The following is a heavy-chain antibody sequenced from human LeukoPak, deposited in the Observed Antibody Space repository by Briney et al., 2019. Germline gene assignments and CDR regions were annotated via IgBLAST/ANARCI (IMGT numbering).Heavy chain of an antibody. J-gene: IGHJ4*02. CDR1: GGSFSGYY. D-gene: IGHD3-22*01. Sequence: SETLSLTCAVYGGSFSGYYRSWIRQPPGKGLEWIGEINHSGSTNYNPSLKSRVTISVDTSKNQFSLKLSSVTAADTAVYYCARVLHSSYYDRPLYYWGQGTLVTVSS. V-gene: IGHV4-34*01. CDR3: ARVLHSSYYDRPLYY. CDR2: INHSGST.